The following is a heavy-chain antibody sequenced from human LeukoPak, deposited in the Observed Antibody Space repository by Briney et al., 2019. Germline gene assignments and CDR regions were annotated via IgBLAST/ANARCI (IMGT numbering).Heavy chain of an antibody. CDR1: GYRFTSYW. V-gene: IGHV5-51*01. D-gene: IGHD6-19*01. CDR3: ARQGIAVAGIDY. CDR2: IYPGDSET. J-gene: IGHJ4*01. Sequence: GASLKISCKGSGYRFTSYWIGWVRQMPGKGLEWMGIIYPGDSETRYSPSSQGQVTISADKSISTAYLQWNSPKASDTAMYYCARQGIAVAGIDYWGQGTLLTVSS.